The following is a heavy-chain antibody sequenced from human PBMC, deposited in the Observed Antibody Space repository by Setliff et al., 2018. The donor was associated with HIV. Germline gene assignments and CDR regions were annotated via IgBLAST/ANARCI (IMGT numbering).Heavy chain of an antibody. J-gene: IGHJ4*02. CDR3: ARGIFTGSYHFDY. Sequence: ASVKVSCKASGYKFTGHHIQWMRQAPGQGLEWMGRINPNMGDTQYAQKFQGRIIMTRDTSINTVYMELSSLRSEDTAVCYCARGIFTGSYHFDYWGQGTLVTVSS. CDR1: GYKFTGHH. V-gene: IGHV1-2*06. D-gene: IGHD3-10*01. CDR2: INPNMGDT.